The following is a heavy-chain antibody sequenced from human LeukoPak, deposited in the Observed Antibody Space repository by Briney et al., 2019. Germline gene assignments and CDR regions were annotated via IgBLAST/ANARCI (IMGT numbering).Heavy chain of an antibody. J-gene: IGHJ4*02. CDR1: GFTFSSYS. Sequence: GGSLRLSCAASGFTFSSYSMNRVRQAPGKGLEWVSSISSSSSYIYYADSVKGRFTISRDNSKNTLYLQMNSLRAEDTAVYYCAKGGYPFDYWGQGTLVTVSS. V-gene: IGHV3-21*01. CDR3: AKGGYPFDY. CDR2: ISSSSSYI. D-gene: IGHD5-18*01.